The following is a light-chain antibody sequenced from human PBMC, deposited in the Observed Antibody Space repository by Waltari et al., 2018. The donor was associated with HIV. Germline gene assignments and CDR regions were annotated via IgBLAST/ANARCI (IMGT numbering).Light chain of an antibody. CDR2: DVT. V-gene: IGLV2-14*03. J-gene: IGLJ2*01. CDR1: NSTVGAYDY. CDR3: GSYTTTSTLGV. Sequence: QSALTQPAPVSGSPGQSITISCIGSNSTVGAYDYVSLYQHHPGKAPKLLIYDVTHRPSGISARFSGSKSGNTASLTISGLQADDEADYYCGSYTTTSTLGVFGGGTKLTVL.